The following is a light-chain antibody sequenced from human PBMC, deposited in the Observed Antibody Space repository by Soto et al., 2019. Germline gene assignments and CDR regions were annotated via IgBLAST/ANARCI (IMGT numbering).Light chain of an antibody. CDR1: QSVSGN. CDR2: GAS. J-gene: IGKJ4*01. Sequence: EIVMTQSPATLSVSPGERATLSCRASQSVSGNLAWYQQRPGQAPRLLIYGASTRATGIPARFSGSGSGTEFALSISSLQSEDFEVYYCQQYNNWPPLTFGGGTKVEIK. V-gene: IGKV3-15*01. CDR3: QQYNNWPPLT.